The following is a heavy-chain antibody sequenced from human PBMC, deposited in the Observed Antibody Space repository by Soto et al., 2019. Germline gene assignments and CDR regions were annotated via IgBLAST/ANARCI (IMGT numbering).Heavy chain of an antibody. CDR2: FDPEDGET. CDR1: GYTLTELS. Sequence: ASVKVSCKVSGYTLTELSMHWVRQAPGKGLEWMGGFDPEDGETIYAQKFQGRVTMTEDTSTDTAYMELSSLRSEDTAVYYCATVERFGLRYNWFDPWGQGTLVTVSS. V-gene: IGHV1-24*01. J-gene: IGHJ5*02. D-gene: IGHD3-10*01. CDR3: ATVERFGLRYNWFDP.